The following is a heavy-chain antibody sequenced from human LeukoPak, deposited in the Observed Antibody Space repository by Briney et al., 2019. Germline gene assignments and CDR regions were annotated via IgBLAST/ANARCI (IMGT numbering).Heavy chain of an antibody. J-gene: IGHJ4*02. D-gene: IGHD4-11*01. CDR3: ARSVSTYYFDY. CDR1: GFTFSSYG. V-gene: IGHV3-30*02. Sequence: PGGSLRLSCVASGFTFSSYGMHWARQAPGKGLEWVAFIGYDGSNHSYADSVKGRFTISRDNAKNSLYLQMNSLRAEDTAVYYCARSVSTYYFDYWGQGTLVTVSS. CDR2: IGYDGSNH.